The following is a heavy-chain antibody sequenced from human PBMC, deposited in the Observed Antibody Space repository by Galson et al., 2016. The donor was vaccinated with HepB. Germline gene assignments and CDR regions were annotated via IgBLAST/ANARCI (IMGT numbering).Heavy chain of an antibody. V-gene: IGHV3-21*04. CDR1: GFTFSSYS. D-gene: IGHD5-12*01. J-gene: IGHJ4*02. CDR2: ISSSSSYI. CDR3: ARDRGYSGYDSWAY. Sequence: SLRLSCAASGFTFSSYSMNWVRQAPGKGLEWVSSISSSSSYIYYADSVKGRFTISRDNAKNSLYLQMSSLRSEDTAVYYCARDRGYSGYDSWAYWGQGTLVTVSS.